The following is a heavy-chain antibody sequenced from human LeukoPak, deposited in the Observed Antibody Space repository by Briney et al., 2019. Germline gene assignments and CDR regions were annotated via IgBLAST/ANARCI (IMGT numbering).Heavy chain of an antibody. CDR2: IIPIFGTA. D-gene: IGHD1-7*01. CDR3: ARDNYAGANWFDP. V-gene: IGHV1-69*05. J-gene: IGHJ5*02. CDR1: GGTFSSYA. Sequence: SVKVFCKASGGTFSSYAISWVRQAPGQGLEWMGGIIPIFGTANYAQKFQGRVTITTDESTSTAYMELSSLRSEDTAVYYCARDNYAGANWFDPWGQGTLVTVSS.